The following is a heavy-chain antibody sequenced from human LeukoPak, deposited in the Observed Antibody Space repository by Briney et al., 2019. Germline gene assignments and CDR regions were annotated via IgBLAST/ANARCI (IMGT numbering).Heavy chain of an antibody. CDR3: AREDLDYSSSSDY. Sequence: GASVKVSCKASGGTFSSYAINWVRQAPGQGLEWMGRIIPILGIANYAQKFQGRVTITADKSTSTAYMELSSLRSEDTAVYYCAREDLDYSSSSDYWGQGTLVTVSS. CDR1: GGTFSSYA. D-gene: IGHD6-6*01. J-gene: IGHJ4*02. CDR2: IIPILGIA. V-gene: IGHV1-69*04.